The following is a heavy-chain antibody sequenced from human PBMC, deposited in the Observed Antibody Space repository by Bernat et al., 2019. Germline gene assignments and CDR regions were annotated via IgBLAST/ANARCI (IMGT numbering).Heavy chain of an antibody. D-gene: IGHD5-18*01. CDR3: AREGYSYGFGGFDV. CDR2: INPNNGDT. V-gene: IGHV1-2*04. J-gene: IGHJ3*01. CDR1: GNTFTGYY. Sequence: QVQLVQSGAEVKKSGASVKVSCRAPGNTFTGYYMHWVRQAPGQGLEWMGWINPNNGDTNYAQKFQGWVTMTRDTSISTAYMELYRLTSDDTAVYYCAREGYSYGFGGFDVWGQGTMVTVSS.